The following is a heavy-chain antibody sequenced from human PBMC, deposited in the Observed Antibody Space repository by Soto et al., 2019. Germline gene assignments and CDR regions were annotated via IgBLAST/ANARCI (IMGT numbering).Heavy chain of an antibody. Sequence: PSETLSLTCAVYGGSCSGYYWSWIRQPPGKGLEWIGEINHSGSTNYNPSLKSRVTISVDTSKNQFSLKLSSVTAADMAVYYCASHSSHWSFFDFWGQGTLVTVSS. J-gene: IGHJ4*02. D-gene: IGHD6-13*01. V-gene: IGHV4-34*01. CDR2: INHSGST. CDR1: GGSCSGYY. CDR3: ASHSSHWSFFDF.